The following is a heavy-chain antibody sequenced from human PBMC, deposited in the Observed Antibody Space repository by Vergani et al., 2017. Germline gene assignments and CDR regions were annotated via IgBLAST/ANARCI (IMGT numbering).Heavy chain of an antibody. CDR2: ISGSGGST. D-gene: IGHD5-12*01. J-gene: IGHJ4*02. V-gene: IGHV3-23*01. CDR1: GFTFSSYA. CDR3: AKFRSGYDFDFDY. Sequence: EVQLLESGGGLVQPGGSLRLSCAASGFTFSSYAMSWVRQAPGKGLEWVSAISGSGGSTYYADSVKGRFTISRDNSKNTLYLQMNSLRAKDTVVYYCAKFRSGYDFDFDYWGQGTLVTVSS.